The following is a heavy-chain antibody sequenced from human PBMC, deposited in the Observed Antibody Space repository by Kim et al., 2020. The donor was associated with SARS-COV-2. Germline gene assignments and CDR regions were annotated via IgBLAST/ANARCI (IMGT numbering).Heavy chain of an antibody. D-gene: IGHD3-22*01. Sequence: GRFTISRDDSKNTLYLQMNSLKTEDTAVYYCTTDAVPANIVVVTTGAFDIWGQGTMVTVSS. J-gene: IGHJ3*02. CDR3: TTDAVPANIVVVTTGAFDI. V-gene: IGHV3-15*01.